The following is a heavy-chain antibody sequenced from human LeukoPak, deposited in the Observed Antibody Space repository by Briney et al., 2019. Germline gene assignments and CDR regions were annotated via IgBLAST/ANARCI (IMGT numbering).Heavy chain of an antibody. J-gene: IGHJ5*02. CDR3: ARVMRFPTVWFDP. D-gene: IGHD3-10*01. Sequence: ASVKVSCKASGYTFSSYDINWVRQAAGQGLEWMGWMNPISGSTGYAQKFQGRVTMTRDTSITTAFMELSSLRSDDTAIYYCARVMRFPTVWFDPWGQGTLVT. V-gene: IGHV1-8*01. CDR2: MNPISGST. CDR1: GYTFSSYD.